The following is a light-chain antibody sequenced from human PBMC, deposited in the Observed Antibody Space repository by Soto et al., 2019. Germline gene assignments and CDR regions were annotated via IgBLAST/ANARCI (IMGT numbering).Light chain of an antibody. V-gene: IGKV3-20*01. CDR1: QSVSSSY. CDR3: QQYGSSPWT. CDR2: GAS. J-gene: IGKJ1*01. Sequence: VLTQPPCTLSLSPGERATLSCRASQSVSSSYLAWYQQKPGQAPRLLIYGASSRATGIPDRFSGSGSGTDFTLTISRLEPEDFAVYYCQQYGSSPWTFGQGTKVAIK.